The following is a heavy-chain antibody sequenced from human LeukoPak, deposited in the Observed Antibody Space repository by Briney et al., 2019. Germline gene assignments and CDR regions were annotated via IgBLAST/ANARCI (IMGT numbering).Heavy chain of an antibody. D-gene: IGHD6-13*01. J-gene: IGHJ4*02. Sequence: GGSLRLSCAASGFTLDDYAMHWVRQAPGKGLEWVSGISWNSGSIGYADSVKGRFTISRDNAKNSLYLQMNSLRAEDTALYYCAKASSSSWYGAFDYWGQGTLVTVSS. V-gene: IGHV3-9*01. CDR2: ISWNSGSI. CDR3: AKASSSSWYGAFDY. CDR1: GFTLDDYA.